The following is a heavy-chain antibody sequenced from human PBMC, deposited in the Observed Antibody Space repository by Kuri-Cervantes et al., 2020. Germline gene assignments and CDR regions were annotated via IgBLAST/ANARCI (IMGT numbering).Heavy chain of an antibody. CDR3: TSRLRFDP. V-gene: IGHV3-15*01. J-gene: IGHJ5*02. CDR2: IKSKTDGGTT. CDR1: GFTFSNAW. Sequence: GESLKISCAASGFTFSNAWMSWVRQAPGKGLEWVGRIKSKTDGGTTDYAAPVKGRFTISRDDSKNTLYLQVNSLKTEDTAVYYCTSRLRFDPWGQGTLVTVSS.